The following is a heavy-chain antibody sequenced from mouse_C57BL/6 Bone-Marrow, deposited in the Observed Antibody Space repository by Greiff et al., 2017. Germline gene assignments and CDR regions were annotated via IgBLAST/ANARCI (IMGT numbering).Heavy chain of an antibody. D-gene: IGHD4-1*02. CDR2: IHPNSGST. J-gene: IGHJ4*01. CDR1: GYTFTSYW. Sequence: VQLQQPGAELVKPGASVKLSCKASGYTFTSYWMHWVKQRPGQGLEWIGMIHPNSGSTNYNEKFKSKATLTVDKSSSTAYMQLSSLTSEDSAVYYCARRGNWGDAMDYWGQGTSVTVSS. V-gene: IGHV1-64*01. CDR3: ARRGNWGDAMDY.